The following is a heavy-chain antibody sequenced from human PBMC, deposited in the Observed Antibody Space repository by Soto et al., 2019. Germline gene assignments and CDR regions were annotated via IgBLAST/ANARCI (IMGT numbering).Heavy chain of an antibody. CDR3: AGAGYYYYYYGMDV. J-gene: IGHJ6*02. V-gene: IGHV4-34*01. CDR1: GGSFSGYY. D-gene: IGHD6-19*01. Sequence: SETLSLTCAVYGGSFSGYYWSWIRQPPGKGLEWIGEINHSGSTNYNPSLKSRVTISVDTSKNQFSLKLSSVAAADTAVYYCAGAGYYYYYYGMDVWGQGTTVTVSS. CDR2: INHSGST.